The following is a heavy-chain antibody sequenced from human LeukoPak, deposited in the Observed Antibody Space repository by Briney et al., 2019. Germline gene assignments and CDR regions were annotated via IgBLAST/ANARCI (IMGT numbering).Heavy chain of an antibody. V-gene: IGHV4-39*01. J-gene: IGHJ4*02. CDR2: TYYSGST. D-gene: IGHD1-26*01. Sequence: SETLSLTCTVSGGSISSSRYYWVWIRQPPGKGLEWIGTTYYSGSTYYTPSLKSRVTISVDTSKNLFSLNLSSVTAADTAVYYCARHSGSSPHYFDYWGQGTLVTVSS. CDR1: GGSISSSRYY. CDR3: ARHSGSSPHYFDY.